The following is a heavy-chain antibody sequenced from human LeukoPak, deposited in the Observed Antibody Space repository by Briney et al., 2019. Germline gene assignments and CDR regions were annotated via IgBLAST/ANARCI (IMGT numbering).Heavy chain of an antibody. D-gene: IGHD4-23*01. CDR2: ISWNSGSI. V-gene: IGHV3-9*01. Sequence: GGSLGLSCAASGFTFDDYAMHWVRQAPGKGLEWVSGISWNSGSIGYADSVKGRFTISRDNAKNSLYLQMNSLRAEDTALYYCAKDISTVVNYYFDYWGQGTLVTVSS. CDR3: AKDISTVVNYYFDY. CDR1: GFTFDDYA. J-gene: IGHJ4*02.